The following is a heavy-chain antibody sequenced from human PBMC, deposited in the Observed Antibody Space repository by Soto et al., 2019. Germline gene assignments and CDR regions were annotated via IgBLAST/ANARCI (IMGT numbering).Heavy chain of an antibody. CDR2: ISYDGSNK. Sequence: XGSLRLSCAAAGFTFSSYGMHWVRQAPGKGLEWVAVISYDGSNKYYADSVKGRFTISRDNSKNTLYLQMNSLRAEDTAVYYCAKDLVSSGWPTRYYYGMDVWGQGTTVTVSS. CDR1: GFTFSSYG. J-gene: IGHJ6*02. CDR3: AKDLVSSGWPTRYYYGMDV. V-gene: IGHV3-30*18. D-gene: IGHD6-19*01.